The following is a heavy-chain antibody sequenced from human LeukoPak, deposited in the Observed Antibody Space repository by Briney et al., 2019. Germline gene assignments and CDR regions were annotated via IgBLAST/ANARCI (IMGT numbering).Heavy chain of an antibody. Sequence: GASVKVSCKASGYTFTGYYMHWVRQAPGQGVEWMGWNNPNSGGTNYAQKFQGRVTMTRDTSISTAYMELSRLRSDDTAVYYCASYYYDSSGYSDYFDYWGQGTLVTVSS. CDR3: ASYYYDSSGYSDYFDY. CDR2: NNPNSGGT. V-gene: IGHV1-2*02. D-gene: IGHD3-22*01. J-gene: IGHJ4*02. CDR1: GYTFTGYY.